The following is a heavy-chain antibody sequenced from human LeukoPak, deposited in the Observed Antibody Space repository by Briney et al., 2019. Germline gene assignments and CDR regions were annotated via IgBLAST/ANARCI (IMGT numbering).Heavy chain of an antibody. Sequence: SETLSLTCTVSGGSISSYYWSWIRQPPGKGLEWIGYIYYSGSTNYNPSLKSRVTISVDTSKNQFSLKLSSVTAADTAVYYCARDNWDYGSSMDVWGQGTTVTVSS. CDR3: ARDNWDYGSSMDV. CDR1: GGSISSYY. D-gene: IGHD1-7*01. V-gene: IGHV4-59*01. CDR2: IYYSGST. J-gene: IGHJ6*02.